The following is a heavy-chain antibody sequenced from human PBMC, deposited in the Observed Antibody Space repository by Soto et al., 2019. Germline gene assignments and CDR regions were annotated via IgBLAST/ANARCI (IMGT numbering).Heavy chain of an antibody. D-gene: IGHD6-13*01. CDR3: AIFSVAAAVNYFDY. J-gene: IGHJ4*02. CDR1: GGSISSGGYY. V-gene: IGHV4-31*03. Sequence: SETLSLTCTVSGGSISSGGYYWSWIRQHPGKGLEWIGYIYYSGSTYYNPSLKGRVTISVDTSKNQFSLKLSSVTAADTAVYYCAIFSVAAAVNYFDYWGRGTLVTVSS. CDR2: IYYSGST.